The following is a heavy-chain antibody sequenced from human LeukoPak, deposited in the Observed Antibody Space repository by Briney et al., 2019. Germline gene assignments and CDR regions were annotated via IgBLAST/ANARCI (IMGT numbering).Heavy chain of an antibody. V-gene: IGHV4-30-2*01. J-gene: IGHJ4*02. CDR2: IYHSGST. Sequence: PSETLSLTCTVSGGSISSGGYYWSWIRQPPGKGLEWIGYIYHSGSTYYNPSLKSRVTISVDRSKNQFSLKLSSVTAADTAVYYCATAASDQNYYTRFDYWGQGTLVTVSS. CDR1: GGSISSGGYY. CDR3: ATAASDQNYYTRFDY. D-gene: IGHD3-10*01.